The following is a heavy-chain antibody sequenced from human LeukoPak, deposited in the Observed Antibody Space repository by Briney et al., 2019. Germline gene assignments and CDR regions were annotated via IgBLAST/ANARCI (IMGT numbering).Heavy chain of an antibody. Sequence: GESLKISCKGSGYSFTSYWIGWVRQMPGKGLEWMGIIYPGDSDTRYSPSFQGQVTISADKSISTAYLQWSSLEASDTAMYYCARHLESYDILTGYSTDYWGQGTLVTVSS. CDR1: GYSFTSYW. V-gene: IGHV5-51*01. D-gene: IGHD3-9*01. J-gene: IGHJ4*02. CDR2: IYPGDSDT. CDR3: ARHLESYDILTGYSTDY.